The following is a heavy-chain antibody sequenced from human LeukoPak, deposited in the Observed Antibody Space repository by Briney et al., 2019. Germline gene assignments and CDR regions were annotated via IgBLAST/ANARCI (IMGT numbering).Heavy chain of an antibody. CDR3: AKDLGYHDYGDYFDY. D-gene: IGHD4-17*01. CDR1: GFTFTTYA. J-gene: IGHJ4*02. CDR2: IGGGGVRT. Sequence: GGSLRLSCAASGFTFTTYAMSWVRQAPGKGLEWVSAIGGGGVRTYYADSVKGRFTISRDNSKDTLFLQMNSLRAEDTAVYYCAKDLGYHDYGDYFDYWGQGTLVTVSS. V-gene: IGHV3-23*01.